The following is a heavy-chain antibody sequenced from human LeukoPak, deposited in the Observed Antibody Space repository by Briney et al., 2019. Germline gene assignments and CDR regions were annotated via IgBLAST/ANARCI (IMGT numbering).Heavy chain of an antibody. CDR2: IYYSRST. CDR1: GGSISSYY. Sequence: PSETLSLTCTVSGGSISSYYWSWIRQPPGKGLEWIGYIYYSRSTNYNPSLKSRVTISVDTSKNQFSLKLSSVTAADTAVYYCARKRYDLDALDIWGQGTMVTVSS. J-gene: IGHJ3*02. CDR3: ARKRYDLDALDI. V-gene: IGHV4-59*01. D-gene: IGHD5-12*01.